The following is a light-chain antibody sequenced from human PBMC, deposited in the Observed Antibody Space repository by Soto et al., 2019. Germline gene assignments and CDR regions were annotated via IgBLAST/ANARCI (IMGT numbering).Light chain of an antibody. V-gene: IGLV1-40*01. CDR2: DTT. Sequence: QSVLTQPPSVSGAPGQRVTISCTGSSSNIGAGYDVHWYQQLPGTSPELLIYDTTNRPSGVSERFSVSKSGTSASLAITGLQAEDAADYYCQSYDSSLSAWVFGGGTQLTVL. CDR3: QSYDSSLSAWV. CDR1: SSNIGAGYD. J-gene: IGLJ3*02.